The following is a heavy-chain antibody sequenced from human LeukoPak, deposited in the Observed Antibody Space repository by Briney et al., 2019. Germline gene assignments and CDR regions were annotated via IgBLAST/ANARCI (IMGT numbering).Heavy chain of an antibody. D-gene: IGHD2-2*01. V-gene: IGHV3-30*02. Sequence: PGGSLRLSCAASGFTFSSYGMHWVRQAPGKGLEWVAFIRYDGSNKYYADSVKGRFTISRDNSKNTLYLQMNSLRAEDTAVYYCAKSHIVVVPAAIDYYYYMDVWGKGTTVTISS. CDR2: IRYDGSNK. CDR3: AKSHIVVVPAAIDYYYYMDV. CDR1: GFTFSSYG. J-gene: IGHJ6*03.